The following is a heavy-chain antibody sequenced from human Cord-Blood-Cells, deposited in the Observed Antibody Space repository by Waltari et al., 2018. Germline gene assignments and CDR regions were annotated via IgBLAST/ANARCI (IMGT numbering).Heavy chain of an antibody. J-gene: IGHJ6*02. D-gene: IGHD4-4*01. Sequence: EVQLVESGGGLIQPGGSLRLSCAASGFTVSSNYMSWVRQAPGKGLEWVAVIYSGGSTYYADSVKGRFTISRDNAKNTLYLQMNSLRAEDTAVYYSARDVSNYEGMDVWGQGTTVTVSS. V-gene: IGHV3-53*01. CDR1: GFTVSSNY. CDR2: IYSGGST. CDR3: ARDVSNYEGMDV.